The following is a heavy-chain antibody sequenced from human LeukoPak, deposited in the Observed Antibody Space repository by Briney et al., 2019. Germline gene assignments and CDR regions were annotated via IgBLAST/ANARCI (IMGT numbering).Heavy chain of an antibody. D-gene: IGHD3-22*01. CDR3: AKGSYYDSSGSFYFDY. V-gene: IGHV3-23*01. CDR1: GFTFSISG. J-gene: IGHJ4*02. CDR2: ISGSGDNT. Sequence: GGSLRLSCAVSGFTFSISGMNWVRQAPGKGLEWVSGISGSGDNTYYADSVKGRFTISRDNSKNTLYVQVNSLGTEDTAAYYCAKGSYYDSSGSFYFDYWGQGILVTVSS.